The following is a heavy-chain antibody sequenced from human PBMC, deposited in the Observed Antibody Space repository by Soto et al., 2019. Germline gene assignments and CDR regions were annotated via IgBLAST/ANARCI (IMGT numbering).Heavy chain of an antibody. J-gene: IGHJ6*01. D-gene: IGHD3-22*01. V-gene: IGHV3-49*04. CDR3: TRGVDSSGYYRRSCYYYHGMDV. Sequence: PGGSLRLSCTGSGFTFGDNPMSWVRQAPGGGLEWVGFIRREAYGGTTEYDADAKGTFTISRDESKSNAYLQMDSLQSEDTAVYYCTRGVDSSGYYRRSCYYYHGMDVWGQGTTVTVAS. CDR2: IRREAYGGTT. CDR1: GFTFGDNP.